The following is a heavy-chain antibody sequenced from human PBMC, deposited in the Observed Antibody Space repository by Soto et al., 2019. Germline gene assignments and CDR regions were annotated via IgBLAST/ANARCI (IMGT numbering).Heavy chain of an antibody. CDR2: IIPMFGTA. CDR3: ARQFDYDRRGYYSAY. CDR1: GGTFTRYA. V-gene: IGHV1-69*13. J-gene: IGHJ4*01. Sequence: ASVKVSCKASGGTFTRYAISWVRQAPGQGLEWMGGIIPMFGTANYAQKFQGRLSITAXXXXSXXXMXLXXLRXDXTAVHCCARQFDYDRRGYYSAYSGQAPLVTLS. D-gene: IGHD3-3*01.